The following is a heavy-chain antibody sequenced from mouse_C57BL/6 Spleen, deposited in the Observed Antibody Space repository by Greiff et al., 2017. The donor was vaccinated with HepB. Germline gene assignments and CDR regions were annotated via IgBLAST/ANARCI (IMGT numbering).Heavy chain of an antibody. Sequence: VQLQQSGPELVKPGASVKISCKASGYAFSSSWMNWVKQRPGKGLEWIGRIYPGDGDTNYNGKFKGKATLTADKASSTASMQLSSLTSEDSAVYVCARQLEGYFDYWGQGTTLTVSS. D-gene: IGHD3-1*01. CDR1: GYAFSSSW. CDR3: ARQLEGYFDY. J-gene: IGHJ2*01. CDR2: IYPGDGDT. V-gene: IGHV1-82*01.